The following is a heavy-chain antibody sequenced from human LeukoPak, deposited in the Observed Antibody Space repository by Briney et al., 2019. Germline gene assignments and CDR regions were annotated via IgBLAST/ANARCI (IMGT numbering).Heavy chain of an antibody. CDR3: AKLGYNSWDFDY. D-gene: IGHD6-13*01. Sequence: GGSLRLSCAASGFTFSSYWMSWVRQAPGKGREWVATINQDVSQIKYVDSVKGRFTISRDNAKNSLYLQMNSLRAEDTAVYYCAKLGYNSWDFDYWGQGTVVTVSS. CDR2: INQDVSQI. V-gene: IGHV3-7*01. J-gene: IGHJ4*02. CDR1: GFTFSSYW.